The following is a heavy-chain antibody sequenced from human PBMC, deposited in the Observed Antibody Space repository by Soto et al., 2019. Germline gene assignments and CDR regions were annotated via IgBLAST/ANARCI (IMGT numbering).Heavy chain of an antibody. CDR3: ARERTVAGNDY. CDR2: MNPNSGNT. Sequence: ASVKVSCKASGYTFTSYAMHWVRQATGQGLEWMGWMNPNSGNTGYAQKFQGRVTMTRNTSISTAYMELSSLRSEDTAVYYCARERTVAGNDYWGQGTLVTVSS. V-gene: IGHV1-8*02. J-gene: IGHJ4*02. CDR1: GYTFTSYA. D-gene: IGHD6-19*01.